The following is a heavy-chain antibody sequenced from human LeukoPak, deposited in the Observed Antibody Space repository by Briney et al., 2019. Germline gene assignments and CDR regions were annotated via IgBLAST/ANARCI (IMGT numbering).Heavy chain of an antibody. CDR2: ISTSGSTI. V-gene: IGHV3-48*03. J-gene: IGHJ4*02. Sequence: GGSLRLSCAGTGFIFSSYEMNWVRRAPGKGLEWVSYISTSGSTINYADSVKGRFTMSRDNAKNSLYLQMNSLSAEDTAVYYCARYSSSWYATDYWGQGTLVTVSS. CDR1: GFIFSSYE. D-gene: IGHD6-13*01. CDR3: ARYSSSWYATDY.